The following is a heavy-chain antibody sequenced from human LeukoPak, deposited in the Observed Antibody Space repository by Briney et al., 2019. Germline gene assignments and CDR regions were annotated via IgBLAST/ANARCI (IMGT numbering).Heavy chain of an antibody. D-gene: IGHD2-21*01. Sequence: GGSLRLSCAASGITFSSSWMHWVRQAPGKGLVWVSHINSDGSNTKYADSVKGRFTISRDNSKNTLYLQMNSLRAEDTAIYYCAKEFLRWGFDPWGQGTLVTVSS. CDR2: INSDGSNT. J-gene: IGHJ5*02. V-gene: IGHV3-74*03. CDR3: AKEFLRWGFDP. CDR1: GITFSSSW.